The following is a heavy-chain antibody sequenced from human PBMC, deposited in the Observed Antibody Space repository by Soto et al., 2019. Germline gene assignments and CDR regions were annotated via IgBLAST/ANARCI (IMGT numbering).Heavy chain of an antibody. J-gene: IGHJ6*02. CDR1: GGSISSIYY. Sequence: SETLSLTCTVSGGSISSIYYWGWIRQPPGKGLEWIGSIYYSGSTYYNPSLKSRVTISVDTSKNQFSLKLSSVTAADTAVYYCARRGDWGRAYYYYYGMDVWGQGTTVT. CDR3: ARRGDWGRAYYYYYGMDV. V-gene: IGHV4-39*07. CDR2: IYYSGST. D-gene: IGHD7-27*01.